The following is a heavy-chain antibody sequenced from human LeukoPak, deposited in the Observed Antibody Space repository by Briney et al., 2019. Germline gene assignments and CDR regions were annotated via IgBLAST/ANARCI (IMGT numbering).Heavy chain of an antibody. CDR3: AASSGFDY. V-gene: IGHV3-49*04. Sequence: PGGSLRLSCTASGFTFGEYAMSWVRQAPGKGLEGVGYIRSRAYGGDAEYAASVKGRFTITRDDSKSIAYLQMSSLNIEDTAVYYCAASSGFDYWGQGTLVTVSS. CDR2: IRSRAYGGDA. CDR1: GFTFGEYA. J-gene: IGHJ4*02. D-gene: IGHD6-25*01.